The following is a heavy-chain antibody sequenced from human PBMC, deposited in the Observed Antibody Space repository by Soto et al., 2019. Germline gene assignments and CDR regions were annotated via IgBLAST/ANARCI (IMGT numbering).Heavy chain of an antibody. D-gene: IGHD4-17*01. CDR2: ISAYNGNT. V-gene: IGHV1-18*01. Sequence: GASVKVSCKASGYTFTSYGISWVRQAPGQGLEWMGWISAYNGNTNYAQKLQGRVTMTTDTSTSTAYMELRSLRSDDTAVYYCAREAPGEQFGDYPTSGYYYYYMDVWGKGTTVTVSS. CDR3: AREAPGEQFGDYPTSGYYYYYMDV. J-gene: IGHJ6*03. CDR1: GYTFTSYG.